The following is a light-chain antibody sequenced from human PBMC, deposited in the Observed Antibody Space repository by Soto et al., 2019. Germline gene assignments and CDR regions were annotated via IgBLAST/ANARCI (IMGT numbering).Light chain of an antibody. CDR3: QQSNNYPWT. CDR2: EAS. Sequence: DIQMTQSPSTLSASVGDRVTITCRASQSISSYLAWYQQKPGKAPKLLIYEASNLESGVPSRFRGSGSGTEFTLTISSLQPDDFATYYCQQSNNYPWTFGQGTKVDIK. CDR1: QSISSY. J-gene: IGKJ1*01. V-gene: IGKV1-5*03.